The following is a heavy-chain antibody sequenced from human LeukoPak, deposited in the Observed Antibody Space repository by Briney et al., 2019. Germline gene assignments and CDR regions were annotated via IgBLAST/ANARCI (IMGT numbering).Heavy chain of an antibody. CDR3: ARDKYSSSWHPSTCMDV. CDR1: GYTFTGYY. J-gene: IGHJ6*02. Sequence: ASVKVSCKASGYTFTGYYMHWVRQAPGHALEWMGWINPNSGGTNYAQKFQGRVTMTRDTSISTAYMEPSRLRSDDTAVYYCARDKYSSSWHPSTCMDVWGQGTTVTVSS. V-gene: IGHV1-2*02. CDR2: INPNSGGT. D-gene: IGHD6-13*01.